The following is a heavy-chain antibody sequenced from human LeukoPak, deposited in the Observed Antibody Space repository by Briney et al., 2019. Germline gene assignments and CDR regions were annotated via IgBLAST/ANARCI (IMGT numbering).Heavy chain of an antibody. V-gene: IGHV3-21*01. Sequence: PGGSLRLSCAASGFTFSSYSMNWVRQAPGKGLEWVSSISSSSSYIYYADSVKGRFTISRDNAKNSLYLQMNSLRAEDTAVYYCARDLLTNYYDSSGYPPGAFDIWGQGTMVTVSS. J-gene: IGHJ3*02. CDR3: ARDLLTNYYDSSGYPPGAFDI. CDR1: GFTFSSYS. D-gene: IGHD3-22*01. CDR2: ISSSSSYI.